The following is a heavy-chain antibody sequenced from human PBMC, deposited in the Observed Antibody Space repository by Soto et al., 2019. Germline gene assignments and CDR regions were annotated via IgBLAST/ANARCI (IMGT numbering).Heavy chain of an antibody. D-gene: IGHD3-3*01. J-gene: IGHJ6*02. CDR2: ISAYSGDT. CDR1: GYTFTNYA. Sequence: VPLLQSGGEVRKPGASVKVSCNTSGYTFTNYAINWVRQAPGQGLQWMGWISAYSGDTKYAQRFQDRLTVTTDPSTTTASMELRSLRSDDTAVYYCARDGRAFSIFGETMDVWGQGTTVTVSS. CDR3: ARDGRAFSIFGETMDV. V-gene: IGHV1-18*01.